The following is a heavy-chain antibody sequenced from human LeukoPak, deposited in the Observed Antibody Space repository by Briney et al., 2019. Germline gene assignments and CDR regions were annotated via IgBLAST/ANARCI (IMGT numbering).Heavy chain of an antibody. J-gene: IGHJ4*02. CDR3: ARHRHTAMETFDH. CDR2: MYYIGTP. D-gene: IGHD5-18*01. CDR1: GVSISSSYQY. Sequence: PSETLSLTCTVSGVSISSSYQYWGWVRQPPGKGLEWIGSMYYIGTPYYNPSLESPVTISVDTSKNQFSLKLRYVTASDTAVYYCARHRHTAMETFDHWGQGALVTVSP. V-gene: IGHV4-39*01.